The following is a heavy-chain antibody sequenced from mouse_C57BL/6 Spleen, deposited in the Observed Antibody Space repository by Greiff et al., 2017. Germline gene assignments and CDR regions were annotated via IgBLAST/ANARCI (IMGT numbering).Heavy chain of an antibody. Sequence: QVQLQQPGAELVKPGASVKLSCKASGYTFTSYWMHWVKQRPGQGLEWIGMIHPNSGSTNYNEKFKSKATLTVDKSSSTAYMQLSSLTSEDSSVYYCARKYYGSSFVDYWGQGTTRTGSS. CDR2: IHPNSGST. J-gene: IGHJ2*01. V-gene: IGHV1-64*01. D-gene: IGHD1-1*01. CDR3: ARKYYGSSFVDY. CDR1: GYTFTSYW.